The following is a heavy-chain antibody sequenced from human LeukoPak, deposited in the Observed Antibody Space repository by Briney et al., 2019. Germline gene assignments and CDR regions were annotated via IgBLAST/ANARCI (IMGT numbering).Heavy chain of an antibody. D-gene: IGHD4-11*01. CDR3: ARAVDYRNYFDY. J-gene: IGHJ4*02. V-gene: IGHV4-31*03. CDR2: IYHSGTT. CDR1: GDSMTRGGYY. Sequence: PSQTLSLTCTVSGDSMTRGGYYWSWVRQHPGKGLEWIGFIYHSGTTFYNPSLEGRAAISVDTSQNQFSLKLTSVTAVDTAVYYCARAVDYRNYFDYWGQGTLVTVSS.